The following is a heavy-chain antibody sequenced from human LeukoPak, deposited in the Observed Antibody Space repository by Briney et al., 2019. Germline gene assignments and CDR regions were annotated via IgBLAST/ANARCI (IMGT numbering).Heavy chain of an antibody. V-gene: IGHV3-9*01. J-gene: IGHJ4*02. D-gene: IGHD6-19*01. CDR2: IRWNSGSI. CDR1: GFTFDDYA. Sequence: PGESLRLSCAASGFTFDDYAMHWVRQAPGKGLEWVAVIRWNSGSIGYADSVKGRFTISRDNPKNSLYLQVNSLRAEDTAMYYRAKDIGAVAQQSYFDYRGQRNLVTVSS. CDR3: AKDIGAVAQQSYFDY.